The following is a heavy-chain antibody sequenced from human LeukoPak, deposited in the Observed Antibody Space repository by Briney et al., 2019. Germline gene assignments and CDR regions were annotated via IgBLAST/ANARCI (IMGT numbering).Heavy chain of an antibody. D-gene: IGHD6-13*01. CDR3: ARTGIAAAGTPEYYYYYGMDV. J-gene: IGHJ6*02. CDR1: GFTFSDYY. Sequence: TGGSLRLSCAAPGFTFSDYYMSWIRQAPGKGLEWVSYISSSSRYTNYADSVKGRFTISRDNAKNSLYLQMNSLRAEDTAVYYCARTGIAAAGTPEYYYYYGMDVWGQGTTVTVSS. CDR2: ISSSSRYT. V-gene: IGHV3-11*03.